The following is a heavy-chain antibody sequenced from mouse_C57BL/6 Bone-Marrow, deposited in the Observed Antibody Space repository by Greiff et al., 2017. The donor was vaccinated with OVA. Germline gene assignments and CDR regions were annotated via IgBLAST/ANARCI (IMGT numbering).Heavy chain of an antibody. CDR3: ARDLIYYYGSTWYFDV. V-gene: IGHV3-6*01. CDR1: GYSITSGYY. CDR2: ISYDGSN. Sequence: ESGPGLVKPSQSLSLTCSVTGYSITSGYYWNWIRQFPGNKLEWMGYISYDGSNNYNPSLKNRISITRDTSKNQFFLKLNSVTTEDTATYYCARDLIYYYGSTWYFDVWGTGTTVTVSS. J-gene: IGHJ1*03. D-gene: IGHD1-1*01.